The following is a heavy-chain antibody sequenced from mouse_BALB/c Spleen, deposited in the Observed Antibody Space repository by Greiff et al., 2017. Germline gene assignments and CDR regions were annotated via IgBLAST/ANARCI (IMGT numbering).Heavy chain of an antibody. CDR3: ARRTTAPYYAMDY. CDR1: GFNIKDTY. J-gene: IGHJ4*01. Sequence: VQLQQSGAELVKPGASVKLSCTASGFNIKDTYMHWVKQRPEQGLEWIGRIDPANGNTKYDPKFQGKATITADTSSNTAYLQLSSLTSEDTAVYYCARRTTAPYYAMDYWGQGTSVTVSS. D-gene: IGHD1-2*01. V-gene: IGHV14-3*02. CDR2: IDPANGNT.